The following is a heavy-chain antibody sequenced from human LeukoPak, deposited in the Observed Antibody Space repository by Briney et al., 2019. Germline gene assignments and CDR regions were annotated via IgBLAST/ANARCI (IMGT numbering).Heavy chain of an antibody. Sequence: GGSLRLSCGASGFTFSSYWMSWVRQAPGKGLEWVANIKQDGSEKYYVDSVKGRFTISRDNAKNSLYLQMNSLRAEDTAVYYCARDEADSSGWSYYYYYYMDVWGKGTTVTVSS. CDR1: GFTFSSYW. CDR3: ARDEADSSGWSYYYYYYMDV. CDR2: IKQDGSEK. V-gene: IGHV3-7*01. J-gene: IGHJ6*03. D-gene: IGHD6-19*01.